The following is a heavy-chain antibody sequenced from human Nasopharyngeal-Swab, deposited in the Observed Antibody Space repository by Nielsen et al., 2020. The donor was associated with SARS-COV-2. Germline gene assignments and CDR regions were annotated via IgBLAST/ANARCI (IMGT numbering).Heavy chain of an antibody. CDR1: GYTFINHD. CDR2: MSPNSGNT. CDR3: ARGGSSLGANLEDP. Sequence: ASVKVSCKASGYTFINHDINWVRQSTGQGLEWMGWMSPNSGNTGYAQKLQGRVTMTRNTSTSTAYLELSSLRSEDTAVYYCARGGSSLGANLEDPWGQGTLVIVSS. D-gene: IGHD3-10*01. V-gene: IGHV1-8*01. J-gene: IGHJ5*02.